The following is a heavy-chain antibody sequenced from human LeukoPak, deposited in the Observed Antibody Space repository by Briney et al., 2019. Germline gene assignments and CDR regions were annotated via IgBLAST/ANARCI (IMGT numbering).Heavy chain of an antibody. J-gene: IGHJ4*02. CDR3: AKDLLAATIDYYFDY. CDR1: GFTFSGFA. CDR2: IGSDSKT. Sequence: GGSLRLSCAASGFTFSGFAMTWVRQAPGKGLEWVSSIGSDSKTHYSESVKGRFAISRDNSKSTLFLQMNSLRAEDTALYYCAKDLLAATIDYYFDYWGQGTLVTVSS. D-gene: IGHD5-12*01. V-gene: IGHV3-23*01.